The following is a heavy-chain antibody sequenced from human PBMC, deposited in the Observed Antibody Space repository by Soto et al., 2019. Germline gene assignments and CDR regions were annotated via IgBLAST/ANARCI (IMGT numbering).Heavy chain of an antibody. CDR2: IGTAGDT. CDR1: GFTFSSYD. Sequence: GGSLRLSCAASGFTFSSYDMHWVRQATGKGLEWVSAIGTAGDTYYPGSVKGRFTISRENAKNSLYLQMNSLRAGDTAVYYCARDNGSGTYDYWGQGTLVTVSS. V-gene: IGHV3-13*01. CDR3: ARDNGSGTYDY. D-gene: IGHD3-10*01. J-gene: IGHJ4*02.